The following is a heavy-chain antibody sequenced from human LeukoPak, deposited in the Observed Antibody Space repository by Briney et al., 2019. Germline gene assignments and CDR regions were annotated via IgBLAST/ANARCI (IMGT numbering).Heavy chain of an antibody. Sequence: GGSLRLSCAASGFTFNSHAMSWVRQAPGKGLEWVTAISGGGGSTYHADFVKGRFTISRDNSKNTLSLQMNSLRVEDTAVYYCARDQGYDYVWGSNRYGYWGQGTLVTVSS. CDR2: ISGGGGST. CDR3: ARDQGYDYVWGSNRYGY. CDR1: GFTFNSHA. V-gene: IGHV3-23*01. D-gene: IGHD3-16*02. J-gene: IGHJ4*02.